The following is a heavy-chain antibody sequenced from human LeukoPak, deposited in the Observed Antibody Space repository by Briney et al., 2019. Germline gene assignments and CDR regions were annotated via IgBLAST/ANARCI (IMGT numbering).Heavy chain of an antibody. V-gene: IGHV3-30*01. CDR2: ISYDGSNK. J-gene: IGHJ4*02. CDR1: GFTFSSYA. Sequence: GGSLRLSCAASGFTFSSYAMHWVRQAPGKGLEWVAVISYDGSNKYYADSVKGRFTISRDNSKNTLYLQMNSLRAEDTAVYYCARDSGDYGSSGTFDYWGQGTLVTVSS. CDR3: ARDSGDYGSSGTFDY. D-gene: IGHD3-22*01.